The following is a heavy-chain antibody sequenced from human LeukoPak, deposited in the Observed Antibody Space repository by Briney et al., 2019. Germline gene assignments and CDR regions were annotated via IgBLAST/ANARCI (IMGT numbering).Heavy chain of an antibody. V-gene: IGHV4-59*01. CDR2: IYYSGST. CDR1: GGXISSYY. J-gene: IGHJ4*02. CDR3: AREDSSGWSFDY. Sequence: SETLSLTCTVSGGXISSYYWSWIRQPPGKGLEWIGYIYYSGSTNYNPSLKSRVTISVDTSKNQFSLKLSSVTAADTAVYYCAREDSSGWSFDYWGQGTLVTVSS. D-gene: IGHD6-19*01.